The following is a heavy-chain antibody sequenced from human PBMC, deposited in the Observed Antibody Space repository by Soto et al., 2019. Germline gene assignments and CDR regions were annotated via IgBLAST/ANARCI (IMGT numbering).Heavy chain of an antibody. J-gene: IGHJ4*02. CDR1: GGSISSSSYY. CDR2: IYYSGST. D-gene: IGHD3-3*01. CDR3: ARPHNLRFGIDY. V-gene: IGHV4-39*01. Sequence: SETLSLTCTVSGGSISSSSYYWGWIRQPPGKGLEWIGSIYYSGSTYYNPSLKSRVTISVDTSKNQFSLKLSSVTAADTAVYYCARPHNLRFGIDYWGQGTLAIVSS.